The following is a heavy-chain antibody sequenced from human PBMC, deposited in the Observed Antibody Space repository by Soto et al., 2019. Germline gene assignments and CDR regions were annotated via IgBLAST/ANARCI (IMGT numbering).Heavy chain of an antibody. J-gene: IGHJ6*02. CDR2: IDPSDSYT. D-gene: IGHD2-2*01. V-gene: IGHV5-10-1*01. CDR3: ASHSCSSTSGYYYYYGMDV. CDR1: GYSFTSYW. Sequence: LKISCKGSGYSFTSYWISWVRQMPGKGLEWMGRIDPSDSYTNYSPSFQGHVTISADKSISTAYLHWSSLKASDTAMDYCASHSCSSTSGYYYYYGMDVWGQGTTVTVSS.